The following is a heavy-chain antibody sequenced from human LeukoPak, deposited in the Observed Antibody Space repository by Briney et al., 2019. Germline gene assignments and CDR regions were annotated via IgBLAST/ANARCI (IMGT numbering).Heavy chain of an antibody. D-gene: IGHD4-23*01. CDR3: ARDNFSTVVTVGNWFDP. Sequence: ASVKVSCKASGYTFTGYYMHCVRQAPGQGLEWMGWINPNSGGTNYAQKFQGRVTMTRDTSISTAYMELSRLRSDVTAVYYCARDNFSTVVTVGNWFDPWGQGTLVTVSS. CDR1: GYTFTGYY. V-gene: IGHV1-2*02. CDR2: INPNSGGT. J-gene: IGHJ5*02.